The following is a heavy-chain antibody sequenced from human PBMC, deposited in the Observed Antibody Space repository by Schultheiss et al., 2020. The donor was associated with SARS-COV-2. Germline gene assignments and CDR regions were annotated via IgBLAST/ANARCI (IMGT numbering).Heavy chain of an antibody. CDR2: ISYDGSNK. J-gene: IGHJ5*02. CDR1: GFTFSSYA. CDR3: AKDPSGGQQLYNWFDP. D-gene: IGHD6-13*01. Sequence: GESLKISCAASGFTFSSYAMHWVRQAPGKGLEWVAVISYDGSNKYYADSVKGRFTISRDNSKNTLYLQMNSLRAEDTAVYYCAKDPSGGQQLYNWFDPWGQGTLVTVSS. V-gene: IGHV3-30-3*01.